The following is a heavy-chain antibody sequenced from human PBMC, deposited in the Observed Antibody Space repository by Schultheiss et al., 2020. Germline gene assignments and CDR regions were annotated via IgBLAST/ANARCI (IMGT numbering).Heavy chain of an antibody. J-gene: IGHJ4*02. CDR2: ISSSSSYI. CDR1: GFTFSSYA. CDR3: ARGGSYSGD. D-gene: IGHD1-26*01. Sequence: ETLSLTCAASGFTFSSYAMSWVRQAPGKGLEWVSSISSSSSYIYYADSVKGRFTISRDNAKNTLHLQMNSLRAEDTAVYYCARGGSYSGDWGQGTLVTVSS. V-gene: IGHV3-21*01.